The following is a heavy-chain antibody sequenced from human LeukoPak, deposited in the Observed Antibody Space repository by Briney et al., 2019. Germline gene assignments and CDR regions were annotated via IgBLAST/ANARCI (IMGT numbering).Heavy chain of an antibody. V-gene: IGHV3-48*01. CDR2: ISSSTSTI. CDR1: GFSFSSYW. D-gene: IGHD5-18*01. CDR3: ARDDSYAFDY. Sequence: GGSLRLSCAASGFSFSSYWMHWVRQAPGKGLEWVSYISSSTSTISYADSVKGRFTISRDNAKNSLYLQMNSLRGEDTAVYYCARDDSYAFDYWGQGTLVTVSS. J-gene: IGHJ4*02.